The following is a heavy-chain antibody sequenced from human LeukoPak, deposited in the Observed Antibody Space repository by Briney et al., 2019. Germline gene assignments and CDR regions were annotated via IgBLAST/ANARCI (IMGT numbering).Heavy chain of an antibody. CDR3: ARGIAVAGTGEFDY. CDR2: IIPIFGTA. J-gene: IGHJ4*02. CDR1: GGTFSSYA. V-gene: IGHV1-69*05. D-gene: IGHD6-19*01. Sequence: GASVKVSCKAAGGTFSSYAISWVRQAPGRGLEWMGGIIPIFGTANYAQKFQGRVTITTDESTSTAYMELSSLRSEDTAVYYCARGIAVAGTGEFDYWGQGTLVTVSS.